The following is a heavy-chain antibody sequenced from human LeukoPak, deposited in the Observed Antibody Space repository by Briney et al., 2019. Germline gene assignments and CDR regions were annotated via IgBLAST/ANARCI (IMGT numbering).Heavy chain of an antibody. CDR2: ISSSGSTI. V-gene: IGHV3-11*01. Sequence: AGGSLRLSCAASGFTFSDYYMRWVRQAPGKELEWVSYISSSGSTIYYADSVKGRFTISRDNAKNTLYLQMNSLRAEDTAVYYCAKGSYSSSWYQGSLDYWGQGTLVTVSS. CDR3: AKGSYSSSWYQGSLDY. J-gene: IGHJ4*02. D-gene: IGHD6-13*01. CDR1: GFTFSDYY.